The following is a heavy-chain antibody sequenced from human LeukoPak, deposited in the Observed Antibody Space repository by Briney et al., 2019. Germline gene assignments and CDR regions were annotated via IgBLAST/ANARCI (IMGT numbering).Heavy chain of an antibody. D-gene: IGHD6-19*01. CDR3: AREYSSGLKGVY. CDR1: GGTFSSYA. CDR2: IIPIFGTA. V-gene: IGHV1-69*13. Sequence: SVTVSCTASGGTFSSYAISWVRQAPGQGLEWMGGIIPIFGTANYAQKFQGRVTITADESTSTAYMELSSLRSEDTAVYYCAREYSSGLKGVYWGQGTLVTVSS. J-gene: IGHJ4*02.